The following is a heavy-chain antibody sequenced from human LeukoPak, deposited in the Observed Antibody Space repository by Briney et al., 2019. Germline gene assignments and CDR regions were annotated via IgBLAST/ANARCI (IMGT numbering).Heavy chain of an antibody. Sequence: GASLRLSCAASGFTFSSYSMNWVRQAPGKGLKWVSSISSSSSYIYYADSVKGRFTISRDNAKNSLYLQMNSLRAEDTAVYYCARDSSWGRIDYWGQGTLVTVSS. D-gene: IGHD6-13*01. CDR2: ISSSSSYI. CDR1: GFTFSSYS. J-gene: IGHJ4*02. V-gene: IGHV3-21*01. CDR3: ARDSSWGRIDY.